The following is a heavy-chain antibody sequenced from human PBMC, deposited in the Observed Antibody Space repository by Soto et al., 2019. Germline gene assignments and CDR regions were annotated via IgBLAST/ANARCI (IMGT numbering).Heavy chain of an antibody. V-gene: IGHV3-30*03. CDR3: ARDVAMPTGLGLGY. CDR2: VSNDGSKK. Sequence: LRLSCAASGFAFTNYGMHWVRQAPGKGLEWVAFVSNDGSKKYYADSVKGRFTISRDNSENIVYLQMTSLRPDDTAVFYCARDVAMPTGLGLGYWGQGTLVTVSS. J-gene: IGHJ4*02. CDR1: GFAFTNYG. D-gene: IGHD2-2*01.